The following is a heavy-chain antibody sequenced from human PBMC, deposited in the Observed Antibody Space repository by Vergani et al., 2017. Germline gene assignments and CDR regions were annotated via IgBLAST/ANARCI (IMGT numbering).Heavy chain of an antibody. D-gene: IGHD3-16*02. V-gene: IGHV1-18*01. Sequence: QVQLVQSGAEVKKPGASVKVSCKASGYTFTSYGIRWVRQAPGQGLEWMGWISAYNGNTNYAQKLQGRVTMTTDTSTRTAYMALRRLRADDTAVYYCARVVTDYDYVWGSYRYMDYFDYWGQGTLVTVSS. CDR1: GYTFTSYG. CDR3: ARVVTDYDYVWGSYRYMDYFDY. J-gene: IGHJ4*02. CDR2: ISAYNGNT.